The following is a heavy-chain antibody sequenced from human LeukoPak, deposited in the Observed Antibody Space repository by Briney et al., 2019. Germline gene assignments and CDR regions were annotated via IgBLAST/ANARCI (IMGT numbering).Heavy chain of an antibody. CDR2: TDYSGTT. Sequence: SETLSLTCTVSGGPISTSYFWGWLRHPPGTWLEFIGTTDYSGTTYYNPSLKSRVTISIDTSKNQFSLKLNSLTATDTAVYYCERHSGGSYVFSFDIWGQGTMFAVSS. D-gene: IGHD2-15*01. CDR1: GGPISTSYF. J-gene: IGHJ3*02. V-gene: IGHV4-39*01. CDR3: ERHSGGSYVFSFDI.